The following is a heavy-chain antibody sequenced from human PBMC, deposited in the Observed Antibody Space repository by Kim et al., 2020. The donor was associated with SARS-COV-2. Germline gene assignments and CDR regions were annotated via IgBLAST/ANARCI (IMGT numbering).Heavy chain of an antibody. J-gene: IGHJ6*02. V-gene: IGHV3-15*01. Sequence: GGSLRLSCAASGFTFSNAWMSWVRQAPGKGLEWVGRIKSKTDGGTTDYAAPVKGRFTISRDDSKNTLYLQMNSLKTEDTAVYYCRATVTTDYYYGMDVWGQGTTVTVSS. D-gene: IGHD4-4*01. CDR2: IKSKTDGGTT. CDR1: GFTFSNAW. CDR3: RATVTTDYYYGMDV.